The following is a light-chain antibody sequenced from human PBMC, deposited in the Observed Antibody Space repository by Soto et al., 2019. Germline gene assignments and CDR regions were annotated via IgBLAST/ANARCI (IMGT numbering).Light chain of an antibody. CDR3: SSFTSNRIYV. Sequence: QSALTQPPSASGSPGQSVTISCTGTSSDVGAYNYVSWYQQHPGRAPKLMIYEVSNRPSGVSNRFSGSKSGNTASLTISGLQPEDEADYYCSSFTSNRIYVFGPGTKLTVL. CDR2: EVS. CDR1: SSDVGAYNY. V-gene: IGLV2-14*01. J-gene: IGLJ1*01.